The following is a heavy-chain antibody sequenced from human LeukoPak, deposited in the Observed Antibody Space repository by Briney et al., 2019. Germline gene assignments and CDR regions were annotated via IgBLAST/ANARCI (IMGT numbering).Heavy chain of an antibody. V-gene: IGHV3-23*01. J-gene: IGHJ4*02. Sequence: GESLRLSCAASGISISSYAMSWVRQAPGKGLEWVSAISGSGGSTYHADSVKGRFTISRDNSKNTLYLQMNSLRAEDTAVYYCANGLAAAGYFDYWGQGTLVTVSS. D-gene: IGHD6-13*01. CDR3: ANGLAAAGYFDY. CDR2: ISGSGGST. CDR1: GISISSYA.